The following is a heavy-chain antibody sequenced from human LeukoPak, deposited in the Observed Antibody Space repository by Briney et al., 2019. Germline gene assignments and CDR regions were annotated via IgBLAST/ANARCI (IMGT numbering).Heavy chain of an antibody. J-gene: IGHJ4*02. D-gene: IGHD6-13*01. V-gene: IGHV3-30-3*01. CDR1: GFTFSSYS. CDR3: ARDAPSPGAAHSSSYYFDY. Sequence: VGSLRLSCAASGFTFSSYSMHWVRQAPGKGLEWVAVLSYDGSNEYYTDSVKGRFTISRDNSKNTLLLQMNSLRIEDTAEYYCARDAPSPGAAHSSSYYFDYWGQGTLVTVSS. CDR2: LSYDGSNE.